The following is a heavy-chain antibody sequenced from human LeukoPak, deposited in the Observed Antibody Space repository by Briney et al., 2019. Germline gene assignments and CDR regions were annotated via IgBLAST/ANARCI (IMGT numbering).Heavy chain of an antibody. CDR3: ARSREYSSSARYFDY. CDR1: GFTFSSYW. J-gene: IGHJ4*02. Sequence: GGSLRLSCAASGFTFSSYWMHWVRQAPGKGLEWVSGISWNSGSIGYADSVKGRFTISRDNARNSLYLQMNSLRAEDMALYYCARSREYSSSARYFDYWGQGTLVTVSS. V-gene: IGHV3-9*03. D-gene: IGHD6-6*01. CDR2: ISWNSGSI.